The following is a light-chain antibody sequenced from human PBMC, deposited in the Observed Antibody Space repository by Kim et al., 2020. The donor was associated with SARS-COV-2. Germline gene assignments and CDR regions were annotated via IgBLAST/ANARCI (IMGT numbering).Light chain of an antibody. Sequence: GLSITISFTGTSSDIGSRALVSWYQHRPSKAPKLIIYEVNKRPSGVSDRFSGSKSGNTASLTLSGLQADDEADYFCCSYAGSATWVFGGGTQLTVL. J-gene: IGLJ3*02. CDR3: CSYAGSATWV. CDR2: EVN. V-gene: IGLV2-23*02. CDR1: SSDIGSRAL.